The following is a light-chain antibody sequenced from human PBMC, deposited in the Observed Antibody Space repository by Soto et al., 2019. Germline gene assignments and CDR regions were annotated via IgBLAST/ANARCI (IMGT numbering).Light chain of an antibody. CDR3: RLSASLLVP. J-gene: IGKJ5*01. V-gene: IGKV3-20*01. Sequence: SLCNVSLKQRERATLCCRVTQSVSSSYLAWYQQKPGQAPRLLIYGASSRATGIPDRFICSGSGTDFTLACRFLEPDDAVMYYFRLSASLLVPFGEGTRLDIK. CDR1: QSVSSSY. CDR2: GAS.